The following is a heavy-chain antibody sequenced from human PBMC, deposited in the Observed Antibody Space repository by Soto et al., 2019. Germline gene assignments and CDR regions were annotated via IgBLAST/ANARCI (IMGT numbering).Heavy chain of an antibody. CDR3: ARDQWLALSEYFQH. Sequence: PGGSLRLSCAASGFTFSSYDMHWVRQAPGKGLEWVALIWYDGSNKYYADSVKGRFTISRDNFKNTLYLQMNSLRAEDTAVYCCARDQWLALSEYFQHWGQGTPVTVSS. D-gene: IGHD6-19*01. CDR1: GFTFSSYD. CDR2: IWYDGSNK. V-gene: IGHV3-33*01. J-gene: IGHJ1*01.